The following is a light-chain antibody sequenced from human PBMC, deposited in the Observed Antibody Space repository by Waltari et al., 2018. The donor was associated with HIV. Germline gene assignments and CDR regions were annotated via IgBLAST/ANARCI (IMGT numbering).Light chain of an antibody. CDR3: YSTDTSGNHWV. CDR1: ALPKKF. V-gene: IGLV3-10*01. J-gene: IGLJ3*02. Sequence: SYELPQPPSVSVSPGQTARISCSGVALPKKFAYWYQQKSGQAPVLVIYEDTKRPSGIPERFSASSSGTMATLTVSGAQVEDEADYYCYSTDTSGNHWVFGGGTRLTVL. CDR2: EDT.